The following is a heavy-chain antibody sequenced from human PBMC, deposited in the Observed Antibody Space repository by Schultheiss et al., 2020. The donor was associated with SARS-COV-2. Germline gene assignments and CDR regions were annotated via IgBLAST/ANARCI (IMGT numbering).Heavy chain of an antibody. CDR3: ARGNGFLEWLRDYYMDV. V-gene: IGHV4-39*01. CDR2: IYYSGST. D-gene: IGHD3-3*01. CDR1: GGSISSSSYY. Sequence: SETLSLTCTVSGGSISSSSYYWGWIRQPPGKGLEWIGSIYYSGSTYYNPSLKSRVTISVDTSKNQFSLKLSSMTAADTAVYYCARGNGFLEWLRDYYMDVWGKGTTVTVSS. J-gene: IGHJ6*03.